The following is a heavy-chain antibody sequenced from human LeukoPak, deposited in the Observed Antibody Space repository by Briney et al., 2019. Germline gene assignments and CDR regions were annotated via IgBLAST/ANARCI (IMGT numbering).Heavy chain of an antibody. Sequence: GGSLRLSCAASGFTFSSYDMHWVRQAPGKGLEWVAFIGYDGSEKYYADSVKGRFTIPRDNSKNTLYLQMNSLRAEDTAVYYCAAQTVMVRSDAFDIWGQGTMVTVSS. J-gene: IGHJ3*02. D-gene: IGHD2-15*01. CDR3: AAQTVMVRSDAFDI. V-gene: IGHV3-30*02. CDR2: IGYDGSEK. CDR1: GFTFSSYD.